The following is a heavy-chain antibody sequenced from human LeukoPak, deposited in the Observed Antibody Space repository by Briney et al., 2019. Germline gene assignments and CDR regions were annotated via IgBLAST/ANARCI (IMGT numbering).Heavy chain of an antibody. J-gene: IGHJ6*03. V-gene: IGHV1-2*02. CDR1: GYTFTGYY. CDR3: ARAATVYSTTGYYYYMDV. D-gene: IGHD4-11*01. CDR2: INPNSGGT. Sequence: ASVKVSCKASGYTFTGYYMHWVRQAPGQGLEWMGWINPNSGGTNYAQKFQGRVTMTRDTSISTAYMELSSLRSEDTAVYYCARAATVYSTTGYYYYMDVWGKGTTVTVSS.